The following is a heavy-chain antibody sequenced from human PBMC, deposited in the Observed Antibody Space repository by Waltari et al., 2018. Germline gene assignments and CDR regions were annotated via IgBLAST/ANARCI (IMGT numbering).Heavy chain of an antibody. CDR1: GGSFSGYY. J-gene: IGHJ6*03. D-gene: IGHD5-18*01. V-gene: IGHV4-34*01. CDR2: IHHSGGT. Sequence: QVQLQEWGAGLLKPSETLSLTGAVYGGSFSGYYWVWFRQPQGKGLGWSGEIHHSGGTKYNPSLKSRVTISVDTSKNQLSLRLSSVTAADTAVYHCAILDTHIRDYKYYMDVWGKGTTVTVSS. CDR3: AILDTHIRDYKYYMDV.